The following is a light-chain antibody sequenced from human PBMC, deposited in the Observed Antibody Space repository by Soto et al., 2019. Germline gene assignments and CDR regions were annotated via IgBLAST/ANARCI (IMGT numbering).Light chain of an antibody. CDR2: AAS. CDR3: QQCYSSPRT. Sequence: DIQMPQSPSTLSAGVGDRVTITCRASQRISTYLNWYQQKPRKAPTLLIDAASSLQSGVPSRFSRGGSGTDLTLTNNTLQPEDFATYFGQQCYSSPRTFGQVTKVEIK. J-gene: IGKJ1*01. V-gene: IGKV1-39*01. CDR1: QRISTY.